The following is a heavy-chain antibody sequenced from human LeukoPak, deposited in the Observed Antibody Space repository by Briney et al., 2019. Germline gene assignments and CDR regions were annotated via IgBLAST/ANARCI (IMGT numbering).Heavy chain of an antibody. V-gene: IGHV4-4*07. CDR3: ALSVFRYYYGMDV. CDR2: IYTSGST. D-gene: IGHD3-16*02. Sequence: PSETLSLTCTVSGGSISSYYWSWIRQPAGEGLEWIGRIYTSGSTNYNPSLKSRVTMSVDTSKNQFSLKLSTVTAADTAVYYCALSVFRYYYGMDVWGQGTTVTVSS. CDR1: GGSISSYY. J-gene: IGHJ6*02.